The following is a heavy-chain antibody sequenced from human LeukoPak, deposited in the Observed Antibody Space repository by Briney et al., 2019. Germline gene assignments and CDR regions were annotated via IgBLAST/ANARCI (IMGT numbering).Heavy chain of an antibody. CDR2: IRSKANSYAT. V-gene: IGHV3-73*01. Sequence: GGSLRLSCAASGFTFSDSAVHWARQASGKGLEWVGRIRSKANSYATAYAASVKGRFTISRDNSKNTLYLQMNSLRAEDTAVYYCARGGNYYDSSGYYYVSRSFDYWGQGTLVTVSS. CDR3: ARGGNYYDSSGYYYVSRSFDY. D-gene: IGHD3-22*01. J-gene: IGHJ4*02. CDR1: GFTFSDSA.